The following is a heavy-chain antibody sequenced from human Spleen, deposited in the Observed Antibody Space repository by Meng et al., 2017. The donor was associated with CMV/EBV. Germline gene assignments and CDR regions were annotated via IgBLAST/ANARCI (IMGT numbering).Heavy chain of an antibody. CDR1: GGSFSGYY. Sequence: ESLKISCAVYGGSFSGYYWSWIRQPPGKGLEWIGEINHSGSTNYNPSLKSRVTISVDTSKNQFSLKLSSVTAADTAVYYCARGVAARHYYYGMDVWGQGTTVTVSS. CDR3: ARGVAARHYYYGMDV. J-gene: IGHJ6*02. D-gene: IGHD6-6*01. CDR2: INHSGST. V-gene: IGHV4-34*01.